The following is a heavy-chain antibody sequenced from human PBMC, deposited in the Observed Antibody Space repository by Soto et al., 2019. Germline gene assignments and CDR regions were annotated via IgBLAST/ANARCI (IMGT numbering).Heavy chain of an antibody. CDR2: IKTDGYAA. D-gene: IGHD3-22*01. J-gene: IGHJ4*02. CDR1: GFTFDSHW. V-gene: IGHV3-74*01. CDR3: VRESVVAADC. Sequence: ESGGVLVQPGGSLRLSCVASGFTFDSHWMHWVRQAPGEGLVWVSRIKTDGYAAAYADSVKGRFTISRDNTKNTVYLQMNSLRAEDTAGYFCVRESVVAADCWGQGTLVTVSS.